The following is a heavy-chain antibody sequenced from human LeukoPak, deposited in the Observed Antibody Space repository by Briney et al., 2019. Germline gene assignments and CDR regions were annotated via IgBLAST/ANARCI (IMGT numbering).Heavy chain of an antibody. Sequence: GGSLRLSCTASGFTFGDYAVSWVRQAPGKGLEWVGFIRSKAYGGTTEYAASVKGRFTISRDDSKSIAYLKMNSLKTDDTAVYYCTRVVSVDTAMDDAFDIWGQGTMVTVSS. V-gene: IGHV3-49*04. CDR3: TRVVSVDTAMDDAFDI. CDR2: IRSKAYGGTT. CDR1: GFTFGDYA. J-gene: IGHJ3*02. D-gene: IGHD5-18*01.